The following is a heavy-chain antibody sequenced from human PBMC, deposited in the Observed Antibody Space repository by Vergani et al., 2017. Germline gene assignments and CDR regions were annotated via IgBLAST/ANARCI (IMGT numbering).Heavy chain of an antibody. CDR1: GYTFTSYG. J-gene: IGHJ4*02. CDR3: ARDPIAARGAYDY. CDR2: INTNTGNP. V-gene: IGHV7-4-1*02. D-gene: IGHD6-6*01. Sequence: QVQLVQSGAEVKKPGASVKVSCKASGYTFTSYGISWVRQAPGQGLEWMGWINTNTGNPTYAQGFTGRFVFALDTSVSTAYLQISSLKAEDTAVYYCARDPIAARGAYDYWGQGTLVTVSS.